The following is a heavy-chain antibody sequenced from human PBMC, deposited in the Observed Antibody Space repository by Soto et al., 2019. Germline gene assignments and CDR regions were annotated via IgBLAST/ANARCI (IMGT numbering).Heavy chain of an antibody. CDR1: GGSFSGYY. CDR3: ARGRVVPAAFDI. V-gene: IGHV4-34*01. CDR2: INHSGST. Sequence: TLSLTCAVYGGSFSGYYWSWIRQPPGKGLEWIGEINHSGSTNYNPSLKSRVTISVDTSKNQFSLKLSSVTAADTAVYYCARGRVVPAAFDIWGQGTMVTVSS. D-gene: IGHD2-2*01. J-gene: IGHJ3*02.